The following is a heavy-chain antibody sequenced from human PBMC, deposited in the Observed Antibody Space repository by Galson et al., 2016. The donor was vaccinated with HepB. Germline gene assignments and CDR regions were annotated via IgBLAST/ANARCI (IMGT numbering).Heavy chain of an antibody. Sequence: ETLSLTCTVSGGSMTNYHWSWIRQTPGRGLEWIAYIDYRGRTDYNPSLKGRVTISQDTSKNLFSLKLNSVTAADTAVYFCARSYDTSSYYSVGREYFHVWGQGTLVTVSS. CDR2: IDYRGRT. V-gene: IGHV4-59*01. CDR1: GGSMTNYH. D-gene: IGHD3-22*01. CDR3: ARSYDTSSYYSVGREYFHV. J-gene: IGHJ1*01.